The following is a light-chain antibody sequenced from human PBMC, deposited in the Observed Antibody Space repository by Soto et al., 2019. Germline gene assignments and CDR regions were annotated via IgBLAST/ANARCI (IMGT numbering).Light chain of an antibody. V-gene: IGKV2-28*01. J-gene: IGKJ2*01. CDR3: MQTLQSPYT. Sequence: DIVMTQSPLSLPVTPGEPASISCRSSQSLLHSNGYNYMDWYVQKPGQSPQLLIYLGSNRSSGVPDRFSGSGSGTDFTLKISRVEAEDVGVYYCMQTLQSPYTFGQGTKLDIK. CDR1: QSLLHSNGYNY. CDR2: LGS.